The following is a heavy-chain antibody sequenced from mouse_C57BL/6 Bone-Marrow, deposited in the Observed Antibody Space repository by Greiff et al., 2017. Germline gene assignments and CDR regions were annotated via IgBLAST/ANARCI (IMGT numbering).Heavy chain of an antibody. J-gene: IGHJ1*03. Sequence: VQLQQSGAELVKPGASVTLSCTASGFNIKGYYMHWVKQRTEQSLEWIGRIDPADGATNYAPNFQGKAIIPANTSSNTAYLQLSSLTSEDTAVYYCARSHYRRYWYFDVWGTGTTVTVSS. CDR1: GFNIKGYY. CDR2: IDPADGAT. CDR3: ARSHYRRYWYFDV. V-gene: IGHV14-2*01. D-gene: IGHD2-14*01.